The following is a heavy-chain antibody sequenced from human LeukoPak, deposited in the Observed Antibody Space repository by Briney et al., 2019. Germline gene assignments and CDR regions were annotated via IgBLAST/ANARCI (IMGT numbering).Heavy chain of an antibody. CDR2: INWNGGST. CDR3: ARENYYYDNTGYTTFDY. J-gene: IGHJ4*02. Sequence: GGSLRLSCAASGFTFSSYSMNWVRQAPGKGLEWVSFINWNGGSTGYADSVKGRFTISRDNAKNSLYLQMNSLRAEDTALYYCARENYYYDNTGYTTFDYWGQGTLVTVSS. D-gene: IGHD3-22*01. CDR1: GFTFSSYS. V-gene: IGHV3-20*04.